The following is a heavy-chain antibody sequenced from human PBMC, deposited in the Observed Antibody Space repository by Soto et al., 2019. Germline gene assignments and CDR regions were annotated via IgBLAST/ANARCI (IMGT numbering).Heavy chain of an antibody. J-gene: IGHJ4*02. Sequence: ASVKVSCKASGYSLSKYIMHWAGQVPGQRLEWMGWVHGGNGNTKYSERFQGRVTITSDPSAGTTYMELSGLRSEDTSVYYCARGMSENLEVYCLDYWGQGTLVTVSS. CDR1: GYSLSKYI. CDR3: ARGMSENLEVYCLDY. D-gene: IGHD2-15*01. V-gene: IGHV1-3*01. CDR2: VHGGNGNT.